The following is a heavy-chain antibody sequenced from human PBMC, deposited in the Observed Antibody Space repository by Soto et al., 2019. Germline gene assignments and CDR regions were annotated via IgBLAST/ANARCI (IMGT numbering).Heavy chain of an antibody. CDR2: IYPGDSDT. J-gene: IGHJ5*02. D-gene: IGHD2-21*01. CDR1: GYSFTSYW. V-gene: IGHV5-51*01. CDR3: ALDLAYCGGDCYGGWFDP. Sequence: GESLKISCKGSGYSFTSYWIGWVRQMPGKGLEWMGIIYPGDSDTRYSPSFQGQVTISADKSISTAYLQWSSLKASDTAMYYCALDLAYCGGDCYGGWFDPWGQGTLVTVSP.